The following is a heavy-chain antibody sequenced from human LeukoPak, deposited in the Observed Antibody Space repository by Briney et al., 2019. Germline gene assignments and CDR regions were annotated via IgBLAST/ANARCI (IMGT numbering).Heavy chain of an antibody. CDR1: GGSISSYY. V-gene: IGHV4-59*01. CDR2: IYYSGST. J-gene: IGHJ4*02. CDR3: ARVTDYFDY. Sequence: PSETLSLTCTVSGGSISSYYWSWIRQPPGKGLEWIGYIYYSGSTNYNPSLKSRVTILVDTSKNQFSLKLSSVTAADTAVYYCARVTDYFDYWGQGTLVTVSS.